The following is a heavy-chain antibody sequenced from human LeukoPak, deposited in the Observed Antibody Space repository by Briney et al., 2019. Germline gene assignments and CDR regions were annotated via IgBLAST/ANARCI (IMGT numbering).Heavy chain of an antibody. V-gene: IGHV1-46*01. D-gene: IGHD2-15*01. CDR2: INPGGGST. J-gene: IGHJ4*02. CDR1: GYTFTSYY. CDR3: ARGGYAGGSAI. Sequence: GASVKVSCKTSGYTFTSYYIHWVRQAPGQGLEWMGIINPGGGSTVYAQTFQGRITLTRDTSTSTVYMELRSLRSEDTAVYYCARGGYAGGSAIWGQGSLVTVSS.